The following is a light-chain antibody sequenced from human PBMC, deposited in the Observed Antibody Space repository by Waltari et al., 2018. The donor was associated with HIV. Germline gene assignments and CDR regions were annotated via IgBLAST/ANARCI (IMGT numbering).Light chain of an antibody. CDR3: CSYAGSSTPVV. CDR2: EVS. V-gene: IGLV2-23*02. Sequence: QSALTQPASVSGSPGQSITISCTGTSSDVGSYNLVSWYQQHPGKAPKLMIYEVSKRPSGVSNRFSGSKSGNTASLTISGLQAEDEADYYCCSYAGSSTPVVFGG. CDR1: SSDVGSYNL. J-gene: IGLJ2*01.